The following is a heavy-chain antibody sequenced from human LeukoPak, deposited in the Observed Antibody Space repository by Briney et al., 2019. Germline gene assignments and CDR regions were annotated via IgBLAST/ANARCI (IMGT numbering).Heavy chain of an antibody. J-gene: IGHJ3*02. Sequence: SVKVSCKASGGTFSSYAISWVRQAPGQGLEWMGGIIPIFGTANYAQKFQGRVTITTDESTSTAYMELSSLRSEDTAVYYCATTRYNWNYHDAFDIWGQGTMVTVSS. CDR2: IIPIFGTA. D-gene: IGHD1-7*01. CDR3: ATTRYNWNYHDAFDI. V-gene: IGHV1-69*05. CDR1: GGTFSSYA.